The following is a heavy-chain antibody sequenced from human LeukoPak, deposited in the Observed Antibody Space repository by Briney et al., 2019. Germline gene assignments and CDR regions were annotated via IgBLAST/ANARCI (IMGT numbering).Heavy chain of an antibody. Sequence: SQTLSLTCTVSGGSISSGGYYWSWIRQHPGKGLEWIGYIYYSGSTYHNPSLKSRVTISVDTSKNQFSLKLSSVTAADTAVYYCASHSSPPHYGGKFYWGQGTLVTVSS. J-gene: IGHJ4*02. V-gene: IGHV4-31*03. CDR1: GGSISSGGYY. D-gene: IGHD4-23*01. CDR3: ASHSSPPHYGGKFY. CDR2: IYYSGST.